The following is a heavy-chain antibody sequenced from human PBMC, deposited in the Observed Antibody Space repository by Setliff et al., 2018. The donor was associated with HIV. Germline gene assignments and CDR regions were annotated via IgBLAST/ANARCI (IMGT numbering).Heavy chain of an antibody. CDR1: GFTFGDYW. CDR2: IKKDGSEK. D-gene: IGHD6-13*01. CDR3: AKSSGYSSSWYLAD. Sequence: GGSLRLSCEASGFTFGDYWMSWVRQAPGKGLEWVPHIKKDGSEKYYVDSVKGRFTISRENAKKLVSLQLSNLRTDDTAVYYCAKSSGYSSSWYLADWGQGTLVTVSS. J-gene: IGHJ4*02. V-gene: IGHV3-7*05.